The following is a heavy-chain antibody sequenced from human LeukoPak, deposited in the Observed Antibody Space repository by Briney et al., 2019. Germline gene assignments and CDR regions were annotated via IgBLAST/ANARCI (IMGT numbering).Heavy chain of an antibody. CDR2: INPSDGSI. J-gene: IGHJ1*01. CDR1: GYTFTSYY. V-gene: IGHV1-46*01. CDR3: ARSYCGGDCYSLYFHH. Sequence: ASVKVSCKASGYTFTSYYIHWVRQAPGQALEWMGIINPSDGSISYAQKFQGRIAMTRDTSTSTVYMDLSSLRSEDTAIYFCARSYCGGDCYSLYFHHWGQGTLVTVSS. D-gene: IGHD2-21*02.